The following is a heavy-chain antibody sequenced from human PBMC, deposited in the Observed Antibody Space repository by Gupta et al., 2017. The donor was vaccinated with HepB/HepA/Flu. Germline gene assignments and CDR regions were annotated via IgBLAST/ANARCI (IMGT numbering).Heavy chain of an antibody. V-gene: IGHV3-30*09. CDR1: GFTFGSYS. CDR3: ARGLGAGAWSFDF. Sequence: QVQVVVSGGGVVQPGRSLRLSCTVSGFTFGSYSMHWVRQAPGKGLEWVTLISSDGSNKYYADSVKGRFAISRDNSNNTLYLQMDGLRDEDTAVDYCARGLGAGAWSFDFWGQGTLVTVSS. CDR2: ISSDGSNK. J-gene: IGHJ4*02. D-gene: IGHD2-21*02.